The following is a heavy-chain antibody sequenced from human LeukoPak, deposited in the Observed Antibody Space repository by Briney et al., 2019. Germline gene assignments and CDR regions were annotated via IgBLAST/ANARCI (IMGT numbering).Heavy chain of an antibody. V-gene: IGHV4-34*09. J-gene: IGHJ6*02. Sequence: SETLSLTCAVYGGSFSGYYWSWIRQPPGKGLEWIGYIYYSGSTYYNPSLKSRVTISVDTSKNQFSLKLSSVTAADTAVYYCARGPYSSSWYSYYYGMDVWGQGTTVTVSS. CDR1: GGSFSGYY. D-gene: IGHD6-13*01. CDR2: IYYSGST. CDR3: ARGPYSSSWYSYYYGMDV.